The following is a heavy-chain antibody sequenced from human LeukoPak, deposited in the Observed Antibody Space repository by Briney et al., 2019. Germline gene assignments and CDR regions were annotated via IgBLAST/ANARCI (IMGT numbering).Heavy chain of an antibody. D-gene: IGHD3-10*01. V-gene: IGHV3-7*01. CDR1: GFTFSSYW. Sequence: PGGSLRLSCAASGFTFSSYWMSWVRQAPGKGLEWVANIKQDGSEKYYVDSVKGRFTISRDNAKNSLYLQMNSLRAEDTAVYYCARAPYGPGTYLQYWGQGTLVIVSS. CDR3: ARAPYGPGTYLQY. J-gene: IGHJ1*01. CDR2: IKQDGSEK.